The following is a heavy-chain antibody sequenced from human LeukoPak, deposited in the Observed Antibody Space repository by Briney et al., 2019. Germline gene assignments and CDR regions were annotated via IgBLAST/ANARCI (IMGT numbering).Heavy chain of an antibody. CDR2: FDPEDGKT. D-gene: IGHD1-14*01. Sequence: GASVMVSCKVSGYTLTELSMHWVRQAPGKGLVWMGGFDPEDGKTIYAQKFQGRVTMTEDTSTDTAYMELSSLRSEDTAVYYCATGLITYYYYYMDVWGKGTTVTVSS. J-gene: IGHJ6*03. CDR3: ATGLITYYYYYMDV. CDR1: GYTLTELS. V-gene: IGHV1-24*01.